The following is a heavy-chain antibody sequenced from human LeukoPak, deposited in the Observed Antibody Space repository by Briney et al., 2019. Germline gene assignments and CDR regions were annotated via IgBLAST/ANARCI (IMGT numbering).Heavy chain of an antibody. J-gene: IGHJ4*02. Sequence: SVKVSCKASGGTFSSYTISWLRQAPGQGLEWMGRIIPILGIANYAQKFQGRVTITADKSTSTAYMELSSLRSEDTAVYYCAMGVVVPEYYFDYWGQGTLVTVSS. D-gene: IGHD2-2*01. V-gene: IGHV1-69*02. CDR3: AMGVVVPEYYFDY. CDR2: IIPILGIA. CDR1: GGTFSSYT.